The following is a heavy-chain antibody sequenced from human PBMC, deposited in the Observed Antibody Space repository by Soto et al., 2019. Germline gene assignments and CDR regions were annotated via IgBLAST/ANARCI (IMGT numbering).Heavy chain of an antibody. J-gene: IGHJ4*02. CDR3: ARRGYSHDLDY. Sequence: QVQLVQSGAEVKKPGASVKVSCKASGYTFTSYLITWVRQAPGQGLEWMGWISAYNGNTIYAQNLQGRVTLTTDTATNTAYVERRSLRADDTAVYYCARRGYSHDLDYWGQGTLVSVSS. CDR1: GYTFTSYL. CDR2: ISAYNGNT. D-gene: IGHD5-18*01. V-gene: IGHV1-18*01.